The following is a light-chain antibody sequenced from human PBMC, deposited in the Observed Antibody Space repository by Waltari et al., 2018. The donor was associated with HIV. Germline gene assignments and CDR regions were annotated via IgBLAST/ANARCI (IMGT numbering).Light chain of an antibody. CDR1: SGPVTSGHH. CDR2: DSN. Sequence: QAVVTQEPALTVSPGGTVTLPCGSSSGPVTSGHHPHWFQQKPGQAPRALIYDSNTSPSCTPSRFAGSLLAGKAALTLSDAQPEDEADYFCLLSYSGARPAIFGGGTKLSVL. J-gene: IGLJ2*01. CDR3: LLSYSGARPAI. V-gene: IGLV7-46*01.